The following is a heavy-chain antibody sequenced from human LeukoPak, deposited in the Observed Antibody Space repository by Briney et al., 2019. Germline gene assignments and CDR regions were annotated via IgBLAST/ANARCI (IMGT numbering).Heavy chain of an antibody. D-gene: IGHD5-12*01. J-gene: IGHJ4*02. CDR2: IYYSGST. CDR1: GGSISRYY. V-gene: IGHV4-59*01. Sequence: SETLSLTCTVSGGSISRYYWTWIRQPPGKGLEWIGYIYYSGSTNYNPSLKSRVTISVDTSKNQFSLKLSSVTAADTAVYYCARLSYSGYDFDYWVQGTLVTVSS. CDR3: ARLSYSGYDFDY.